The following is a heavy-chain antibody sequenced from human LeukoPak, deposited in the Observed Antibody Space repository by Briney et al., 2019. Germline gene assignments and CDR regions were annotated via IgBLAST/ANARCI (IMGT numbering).Heavy chain of an antibody. CDR1: GFTFSSYG. CDR3: AKELLSSSSASDY. CDR2: IRYDGSNK. V-gene: IGHV3-30*02. D-gene: IGHD6-6*01. Sequence: GGSLRLSCAASGFTFSSYGMHWVRQAPGKGLEWVAFIRYDGSNKYYADSVKGRFTISRDNSKNTLYLQMNSLRAEDTAVYYCAKELLSSSSASDYWGQGTLVTVSS. J-gene: IGHJ4*02.